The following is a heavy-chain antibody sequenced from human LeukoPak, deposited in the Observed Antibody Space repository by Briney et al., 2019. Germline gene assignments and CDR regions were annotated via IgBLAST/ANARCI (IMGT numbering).Heavy chain of an antibody. V-gene: IGHV4-59*01. CDR2: IYYSGST. CDR3: ARSVPQPIAARPSYAFDI. CDR1: GGSISSYY. J-gene: IGHJ3*02. Sequence: PSETLSLTCTVSGGSISSYYWSWIRQPPGKGLEWIGYIYYSGSTNYNPSLKSRVTISVDTSKNQFSLKLKLNSVTAADTAVYYCARSVPQPIAARPSYAFDIWGQGTMVTVSS. D-gene: IGHD6-6*01.